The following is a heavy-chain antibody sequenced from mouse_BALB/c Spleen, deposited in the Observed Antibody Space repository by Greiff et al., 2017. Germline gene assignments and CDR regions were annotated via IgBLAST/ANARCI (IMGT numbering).Heavy chain of an antibody. CDR3: ARDADGAY. Sequence: EVKVVESGGGLVKPGGSLKLSCAASGFTFSDYYMYWVRQTPEKRLEWVATISDGGSYTYYPDSVKGRFTISRDNAKNNLYLQMSSLKSEDTAMYYCARDADGAYWGQGTLVTVSA. V-gene: IGHV5-4*02. J-gene: IGHJ3*01. CDR1: GFTFSDYY. CDR2: ISDGGSYT.